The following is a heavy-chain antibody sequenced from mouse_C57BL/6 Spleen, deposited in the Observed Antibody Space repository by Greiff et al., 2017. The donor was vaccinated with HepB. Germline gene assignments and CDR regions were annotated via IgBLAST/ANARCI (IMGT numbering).Heavy chain of an antibody. CDR1: GYAFSSYW. CDR2: TYPVAGDT. CDR3: ARRELGPLDN. Sequence: GASVKISCKASGYAFSSYWMNWVKQRPGKGLACLGPTYPVAGDTNYNGKFKGKATLTADKSSSTAYMQLSSLTSEDSSVYFCARRELGPLDNWDQGNTLTVAS. D-gene: IGHD4-1*01. J-gene: IGHJ2*01. V-gene: IGHV1-80*01.